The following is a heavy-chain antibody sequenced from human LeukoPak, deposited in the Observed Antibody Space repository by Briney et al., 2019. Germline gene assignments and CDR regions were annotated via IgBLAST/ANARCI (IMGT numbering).Heavy chain of an antibody. CDR2: MNPKSGNR. V-gene: IGHV1-8*01. J-gene: IGHJ6*02. CDR1: GYTFINYD. CDR3: ASASPGEYYYYGMDV. Sequence: ASVTVSCKTSGYTFINYDIAWVRPASGQGLEWMGLMNPKSGNRDSAQKFQGRVTMTMNTSMRTASMELSSLTSDDSAVYYCASASPGEYYYYGMDVWGQGTSVTVSS.